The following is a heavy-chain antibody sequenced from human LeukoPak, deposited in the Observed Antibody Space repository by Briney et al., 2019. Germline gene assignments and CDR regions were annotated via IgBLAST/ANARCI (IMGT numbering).Heavy chain of an antibody. CDR1: GDSFNRFA. V-gene: IGHV1-69*04. Sequence: ASVKVSCKPSGDSFNRFAVNWVRQAPGQGLEWMGRIMPTLGITNYAKEFQARVTITADISPSAAYMELENLTSLDTAVYYCARGHTDSIHYWGQGTQVTVSS. CDR2: IMPTLGIT. D-gene: IGHD5-18*01. J-gene: IGHJ4*02. CDR3: ARGHTDSIHY.